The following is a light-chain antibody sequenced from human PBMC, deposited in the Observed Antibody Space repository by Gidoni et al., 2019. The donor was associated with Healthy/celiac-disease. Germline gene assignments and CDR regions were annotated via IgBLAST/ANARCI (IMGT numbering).Light chain of an antibody. Sequence: DIQLPQSPSSLSASVGDRVTITCRASQSLSRYLNWYQQKPGKAHKLLIYAASSVQSGVPSRFRGSGSGTDVTLTTSSLQPEECATYYCQQSYSTPHTFXQXTKLEIK. CDR1: QSLSRY. CDR3: QQSYSTPHT. V-gene: IGKV1-39*01. J-gene: IGKJ2*01. CDR2: AAS.